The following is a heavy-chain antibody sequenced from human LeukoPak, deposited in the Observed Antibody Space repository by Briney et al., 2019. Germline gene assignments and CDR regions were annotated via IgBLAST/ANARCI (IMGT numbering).Heavy chain of an antibody. CDR1: GYTFTSYA. CDR2: INAGNGNT. V-gene: IGHV1-3*01. CDR3: AGAYYDILTGYPNWFDP. Sequence: ASVKVSCKASGYTFTSYAMHWVRQAPGQRLEWMGWINAGNGNTKYSQKFQGRVTITRDTSASTAYMELSSLRSGVTAVYYCAGAYYDILTGYPNWFDPWGQGTLVTVSS. D-gene: IGHD3-9*01. J-gene: IGHJ5*02.